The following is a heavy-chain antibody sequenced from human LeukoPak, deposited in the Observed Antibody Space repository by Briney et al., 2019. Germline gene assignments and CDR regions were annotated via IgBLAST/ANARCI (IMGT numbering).Heavy chain of an antibody. J-gene: IGHJ6*03. Sequence: PGGSLRLSCAASGFTFSSYGMSWVRQAPGKGLEWVSAISGSGGSTYYADSVKGRFTISRDNSKNTLYLQMNSLRAEDTAVYYCARDGHLPRWFGELLIGYYYYMDVWGKGTTVTISS. CDR2: ISGSGGST. CDR3: ARDGHLPRWFGELLIGYYYYMDV. V-gene: IGHV3-23*01. CDR1: GFTFSSYG. D-gene: IGHD3-10*01.